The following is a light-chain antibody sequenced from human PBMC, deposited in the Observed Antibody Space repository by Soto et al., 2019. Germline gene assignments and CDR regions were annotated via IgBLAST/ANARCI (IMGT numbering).Light chain of an antibody. CDR3: QHYYNTPIT. Sequence: IQLTQSPSSLSASVVDRVTITCRASQGIDSYLAWYQQRPGKVPQLLIYETSILQSGVSSRFSGSGSGTDFTLTISSLQAEDVAVYYCQHYYNTPITFGGGTKVDIK. J-gene: IGKJ4*01. V-gene: IGKV1-9*01. CDR2: ETS. CDR1: QGIDSY.